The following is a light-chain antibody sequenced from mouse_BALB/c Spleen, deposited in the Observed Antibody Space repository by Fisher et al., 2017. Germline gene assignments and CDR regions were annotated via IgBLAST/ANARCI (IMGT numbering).Light chain of an antibody. CDR1: SSVSY. J-gene: IGKJ2*01. Sequence: IVLTQSPAIMSASPGEKVTMTCSASSSVSYMYWYQQKPGFSPKPWIYDTSNLASGVPARFSGSGSGTSYSLTISRMEAEDAATYYCQQWSSYPYTFGGGTKLEIK. CDR3: QQWSSYPYT. CDR2: DTS. V-gene: IGKV4-55*01.